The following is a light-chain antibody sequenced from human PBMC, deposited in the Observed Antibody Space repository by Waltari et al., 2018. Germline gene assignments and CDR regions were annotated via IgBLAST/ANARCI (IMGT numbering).Light chain of an antibody. CDR2: RTT. CDR1: QDIGGY. Sequence: DIQLTQSPSSLAASVGDRVTLTCRASQDIGGYLNWYQHQPGRAPKLLIYRTTILTTGVQSRLIGGQPRPNNPLTITTLQPEDIATYSVQNYVNLPRFTFGPGTKGKSN. V-gene: IGKV1-33*01. J-gene: IGKJ3*01. CDR3: QNYVNLPRFT.